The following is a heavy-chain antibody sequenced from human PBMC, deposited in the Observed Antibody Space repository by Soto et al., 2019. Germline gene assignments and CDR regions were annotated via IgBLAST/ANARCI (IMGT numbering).Heavy chain of an antibody. D-gene: IGHD3-10*01. Sequence: SETLSLTCAVYGGSLSGYYWNWIRQPPGKGLEWIGEINHGGGTDYNPSLKSRVTISVETSKNQFSLKLSSVTAADTAVYYCASPSMVRGVFPFDYWGQGTLVTVSS. J-gene: IGHJ4*02. CDR2: INHGGGT. CDR3: ASPSMVRGVFPFDY. V-gene: IGHV4-34*01. CDR1: GGSLSGYY.